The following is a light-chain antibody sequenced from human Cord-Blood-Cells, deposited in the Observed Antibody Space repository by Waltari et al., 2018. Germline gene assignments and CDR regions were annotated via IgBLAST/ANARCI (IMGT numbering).Light chain of an antibody. CDR3: QQSYSTPSIT. CDR1: QSISSY. CDR2: AAS. V-gene: IGKV1-39*01. J-gene: IGKJ5*01. Sequence: DIQMTQSPSSLYASVGDRVTITCRASQSISSYLNWYKQKPGKAPKLLIYAASSLQSGVPSRFSGSGSETDFTLTISSLQPEDFATYYCQQSYSTPSITFGQGTRLEIK.